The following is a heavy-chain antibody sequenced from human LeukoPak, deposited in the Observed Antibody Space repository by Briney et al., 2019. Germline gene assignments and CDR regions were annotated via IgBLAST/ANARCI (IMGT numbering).Heavy chain of an antibody. J-gene: IGHJ4*02. D-gene: IGHD2-15*01. CDR3: AQNQCSSSPHFNY. CDR1: GGSISRYY. CDR2: MDYRWST. Sequence: SEPLSLTCTVSGGSISRYYWTWIRQPPGEGLEWISYMDYRWSTNYNPFLKGRVTISQDAFKNQFSLKLSSVTAADTAVYYCAQNQCSSSPHFNYWGQGTLVTVSS. V-gene: IGHV4-59*01.